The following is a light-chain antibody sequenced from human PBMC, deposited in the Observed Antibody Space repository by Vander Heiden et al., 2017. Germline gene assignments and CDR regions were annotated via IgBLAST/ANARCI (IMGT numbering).Light chain of an antibody. CDR2: AAS. CDR3: QQSDSTPRT. J-gene: IGKJ1*01. V-gene: IGKV1-39*01. CDR1: QSISSY. Sequence: DIQMTQSPSSLSASVGDRVTITCRASQSISSYLNWYQQKPGKAPKLLIYAASSLQSGVPSRFSGSGSGTDFTLTISRLRPEDFATYYCQQSDSTPRTFGQGTKVDI.